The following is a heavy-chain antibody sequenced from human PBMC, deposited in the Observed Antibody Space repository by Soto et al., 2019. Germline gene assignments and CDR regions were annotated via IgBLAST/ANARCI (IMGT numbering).Heavy chain of an antibody. D-gene: IGHD5-12*01. CDR2: ISAVGGST. CDR1: GFTFSIYA. J-gene: IGHJ4*01. V-gene: IGHV3-23*01. CDR3: VRDSDIKGCGSSNFDN. Sequence: GGSLRLSCVASGFTFSIYAMNWVRQAPGKGLEWVSTISAVGGSTYYADSMKGRFTISRDNSKNTLYLQMNSLRAEDTAIYYCVRDSDIKGCGSSNFDNWGQGTMVTVSS.